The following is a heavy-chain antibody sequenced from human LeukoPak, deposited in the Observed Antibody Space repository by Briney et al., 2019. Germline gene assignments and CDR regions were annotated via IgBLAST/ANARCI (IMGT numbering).Heavy chain of an antibody. J-gene: IGHJ4*02. D-gene: IGHD1-14*01. Sequence: GASVKVPCKTSGYTFTNYYMHWVRQAPGQGPEWMGITRPSSGRTSYPQKFQGRVTMTWDMSTSTFYMELSSLTSDDTAVYYCAREGPETYNFDFWGQGTPVTVSS. CDR1: GYTFTNYY. CDR3: AREGPETYNFDF. V-gene: IGHV1-46*01. CDR2: TRPSSGRT.